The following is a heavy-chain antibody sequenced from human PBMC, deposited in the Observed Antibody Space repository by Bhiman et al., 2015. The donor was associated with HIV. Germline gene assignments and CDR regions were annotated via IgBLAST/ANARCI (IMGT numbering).Heavy chain of an antibody. Sequence: VQLVESGGGVVQPGRSLRLSCAASGFTFSSYAMHWVRQAPGKGLEWVGLIKSKTDGGTTDYAAPVKGRFTISRDDSKNTLYLQMNTLKTEDTAVYYCTPYGGAIDYWGQGTLVTVSS. CDR2: IKSKTDGGTT. V-gene: IGHV3-15*01. CDR1: GFTFSSYA. D-gene: IGHD3-16*02. J-gene: IGHJ4*02. CDR3: TPYGGAIDY.